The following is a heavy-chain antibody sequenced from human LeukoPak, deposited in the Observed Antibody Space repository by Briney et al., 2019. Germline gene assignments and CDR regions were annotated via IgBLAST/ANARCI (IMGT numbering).Heavy chain of an antibody. CDR3: ARGGQGDGYSADEAFDL. Sequence: SQTLSLTCGISGDSVSSNSSWNWIRQSPSRGLKWLGRQNYRSKWYNDYVVSVKSRININPDTSKNQFSLQLNSVTPEDTAVYYCARGGQGDGYSADEAFDLWGQGTMVTVS. J-gene: IGHJ3*01. CDR1: GDSVSSNSS. V-gene: IGHV6-1*01. CDR2: QNYRSKWYN. D-gene: IGHD5-18*01.